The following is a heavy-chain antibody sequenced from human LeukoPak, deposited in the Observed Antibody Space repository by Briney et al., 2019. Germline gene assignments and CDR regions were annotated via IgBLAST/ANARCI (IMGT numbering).Heavy chain of an antibody. Sequence: GGSLRLSCAASGFTLSSYAMSWVRQAPGKGLEWVSGISGSSGSTYYADSVKGRFTISRDNSKNTLYLQMNSLRAEDTAVYYCAKDPGDSGTYQAFFDYWGQGTLVTVSS. V-gene: IGHV3-23*01. CDR1: GFTLSSYA. CDR2: ISGSSGST. D-gene: IGHD1-26*01. J-gene: IGHJ4*02. CDR3: AKDPGDSGTYQAFFDY.